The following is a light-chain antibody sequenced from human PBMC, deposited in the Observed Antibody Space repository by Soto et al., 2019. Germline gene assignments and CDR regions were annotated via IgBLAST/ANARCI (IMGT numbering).Light chain of an antibody. J-gene: IGKJ4*01. CDR1: QSVNNF. CDR3: QKYDDAPLS. Sequence: ETLLTQSPATLSLSPGERATLSCRASQSVNNFLAWYQQKPGQPPRLLIYDASYRAAGIPTRFSGSGSGTDFTLTISSLEPEDFATYYCQKYDDAPLSFGGGTKVEI. V-gene: IGKV3-11*01. CDR2: DAS.